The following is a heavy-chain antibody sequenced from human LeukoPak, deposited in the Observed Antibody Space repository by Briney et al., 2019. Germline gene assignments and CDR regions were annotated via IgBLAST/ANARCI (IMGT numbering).Heavy chain of an antibody. V-gene: IGHV1-3*01. CDR1: GYTFTSYA. D-gene: IGHD3-3*01. J-gene: IGHJ4*02. CDR2: INAGNGNT. CDR3: ARDTLYEDKDY. Sequence: ASVKVSCKASGYTFTSYAMHWVRQAPGQRLEWMGWINAGNGNTKYSQEFQGRVTITRDTSASTAYMELSRLRSDDTAVYYCARDTLYEDKDYWGQGTLVTVSS.